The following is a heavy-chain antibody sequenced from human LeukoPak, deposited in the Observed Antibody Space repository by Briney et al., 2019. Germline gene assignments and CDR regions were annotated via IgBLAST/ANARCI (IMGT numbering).Heavy chain of an antibody. J-gene: IGHJ4*02. CDR1: GFTFSSYA. D-gene: IGHD3-9*01. CDR3: ASKPYDILTGGDY. V-gene: IGHV3-23*01. CDR2: ISGSGGST. Sequence: GGSLRLSCAASGFTFSSYAMSWVRQAPGKELEWVSAISGSGGSTYYADSVKGRFTISRDNSKNTLYLQMNSLRAEDTAVYYCASKPYDILTGGDYWGQGTLVTVSS.